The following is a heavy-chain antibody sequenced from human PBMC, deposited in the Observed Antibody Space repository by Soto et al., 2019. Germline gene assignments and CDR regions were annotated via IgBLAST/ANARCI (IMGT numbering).Heavy chain of an antibody. V-gene: IGHV1-8*01. CDR1: GYTFTSYD. Sequence: QVQLVQSGAEVKKPGASVKVSCKASGYTFTSYDINWVRQATGQGLEWMGWMNPNSGNTGYAQKFQGRVTITRNTYISTAYLALSTLRSEDTAVYYCARGEEIVATTDHYDYYYIYVWGKGTTVTVSS. D-gene: IGHD5-12*01. CDR2: MNPNSGNT. J-gene: IGHJ6*03. CDR3: ARGEEIVATTDHYDYYYIYV.